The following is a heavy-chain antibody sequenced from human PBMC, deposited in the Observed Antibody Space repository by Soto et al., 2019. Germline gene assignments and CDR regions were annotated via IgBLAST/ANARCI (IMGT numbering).Heavy chain of an antibody. D-gene: IGHD3-16*01. J-gene: IGHJ5*02. CDR3: AWGSPVRFDP. V-gene: IGHV1-3*05. CDR1: GYTFTSYA. Sequence: QVQLVQSGAEEKKPGALVKVSCKASGYTFTSYAMHWVRQAPGQRLEWMGWINAGNGNTKYSQKFQGRVTITRDTSASTAYLELSSLSSDYLAVHYCAWGSPVRFDPWGQGTLVTVSS. CDR2: INAGNGNT.